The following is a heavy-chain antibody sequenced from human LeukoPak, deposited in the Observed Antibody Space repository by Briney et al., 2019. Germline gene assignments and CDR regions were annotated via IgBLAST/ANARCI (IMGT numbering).Heavy chain of an antibody. V-gene: IGHV4-39*01. CDR2: IYYSGST. D-gene: IGHD3-10*01. J-gene: IGHJ4*02. CDR3: ATMVRGVIAFDY. CDR1: GGSISSSSYY. Sequence: PSETLSLTCTVSGGSISSSSYYWGWIRQPPGKGLEWIGSIYYSGSTYYNPSLKSRVTISVDTSKNQFSLKLSSVTAADTAVYYCATMVRGVIAFDYWGQGTLATVSS.